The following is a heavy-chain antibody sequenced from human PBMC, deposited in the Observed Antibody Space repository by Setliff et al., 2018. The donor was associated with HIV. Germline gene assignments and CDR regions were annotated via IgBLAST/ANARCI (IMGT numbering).Heavy chain of an antibody. V-gene: IGHV4-39*01. CDR3: ARPTALNGVGSSDY. CDR1: GDSISRSSFF. CDR2: IYYSGST. J-gene: IGHJ4*02. D-gene: IGHD4-17*01. Sequence: SETLSLTCSVSGDSISRSSFFWTWIRQHPGKGLEWIGYIYYSGSTNYNPSLKSRVTISVDTSKNQFSLKLNSVTASDTAVYYCARPTALNGVGSSDYWGQGTLVTVSS.